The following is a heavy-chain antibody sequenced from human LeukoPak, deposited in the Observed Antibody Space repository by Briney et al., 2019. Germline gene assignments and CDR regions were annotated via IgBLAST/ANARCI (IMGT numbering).Heavy chain of an antibody. V-gene: IGHV1-8*01. J-gene: IGHJ5*02. CDR2: MNPNSGNT. Sequence: ASVKVSCKASGYTFTSDDINWVRQATGQGLEWMGWMNPNSGNTGYAQKFQGRVTMTRNTSISTAYMELSSLRSEDTAVYYCARGRLAYDFWSGYYWGDNSLLNWFDPWGQGTLVTVSS. CDR3: ARGRLAYDFWSGYYWGDNSLLNWFDP. CDR1: GYTFTSDD. D-gene: IGHD3-3*01.